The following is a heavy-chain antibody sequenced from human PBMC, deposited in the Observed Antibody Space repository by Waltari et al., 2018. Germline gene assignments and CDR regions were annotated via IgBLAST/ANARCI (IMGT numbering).Heavy chain of an antibody. J-gene: IGHJ4*02. Sequence: QVQLQESGPGLVKPSGTLSLTCAVSGGSISSSNCWRWVRQPPGKGLEWIGEIYHSGSTNYNPSLKSRVTISVDKSKNQFSLKLSSVTAADTAVYYCARVYDSSGYYQPFDYWGQGTLVTVSS. V-gene: IGHV4-4*02. CDR3: ARVYDSSGYYQPFDY. CDR1: GGSISSSNC. D-gene: IGHD3-22*01. CDR2: IYHSGST.